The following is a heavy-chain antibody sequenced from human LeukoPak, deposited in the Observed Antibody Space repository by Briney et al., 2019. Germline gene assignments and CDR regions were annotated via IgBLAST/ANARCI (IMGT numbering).Heavy chain of an antibody. V-gene: IGHV4-39*07. D-gene: IGHD3-10*01. CDR3: ARDLNYGSGSYYNPYFDY. Sequence: KPSETLSLTCTVSGGSISSSSYYWGWIRQPPGKGLEWIGSIYYSGSTYYNPSLKSRVTISVDTSKNQFSLKLSSVTAADTAVYYCARDLNYGSGSYYNPYFDYWGQGTLVTVSS. CDR2: IYYSGST. J-gene: IGHJ4*02. CDR1: GGSISSSSYY.